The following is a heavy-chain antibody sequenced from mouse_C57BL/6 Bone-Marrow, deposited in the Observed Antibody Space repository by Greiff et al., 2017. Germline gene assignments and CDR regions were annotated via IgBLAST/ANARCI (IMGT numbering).Heavy chain of an antibody. CDR3: ARLSGYVH. V-gene: IGHV1-61*01. Sequence: QVQLQQPGAELVRPGSSVKLSCKASGYTFTSYWMDWVKQRPGRGLEWIGNIYPSDSETHYNQKFKDKATLTVDKSSSTAYMQLSSLTSEDSAVYYCARLSGYVHWGQGTTLTVSS. J-gene: IGHJ2*01. D-gene: IGHD3-2*02. CDR2: IYPSDSET. CDR1: GYTFTSYW.